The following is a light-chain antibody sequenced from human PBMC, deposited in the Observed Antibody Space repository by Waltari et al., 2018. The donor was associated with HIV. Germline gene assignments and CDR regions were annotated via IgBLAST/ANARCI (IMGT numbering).Light chain of an antibody. V-gene: IGLV2-14*01. J-gene: IGLJ3*02. CDR3: SSYTSSSTWV. CDR2: EVS. CDR1: SRDVGGYNY. Sequence: QSALTQPASVSGSPGQSITISCTGTSRDVGGYNYVSWYQQYPDKAPKLMIYEVSNRPSGASNRFSGSKSGNTASLTISGLQAEDEADYYCSSYTSSSTWVFGGGTKLTDL.